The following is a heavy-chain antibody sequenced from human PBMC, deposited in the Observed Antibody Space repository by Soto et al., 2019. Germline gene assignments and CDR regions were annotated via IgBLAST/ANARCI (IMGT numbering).Heavy chain of an antibody. D-gene: IGHD1-7*01. V-gene: IGHV1-69*12. J-gene: IGHJ6*02. CDR3: ARDGPQTGTTRYYYGMDV. CDR2: IIPIFGTA. Sequence: QVQLVQSGAEVKKPGSSVKVSCKASGGTFSSYAISWVRQAPGQGLEWMGGIIPIFGTANYAQKFQGRVTITADESTSTAYRELSSLRSEDTAVYYCARDGPQTGTTRYYYGMDVWGQGTTVTVSS. CDR1: GGTFSSYA.